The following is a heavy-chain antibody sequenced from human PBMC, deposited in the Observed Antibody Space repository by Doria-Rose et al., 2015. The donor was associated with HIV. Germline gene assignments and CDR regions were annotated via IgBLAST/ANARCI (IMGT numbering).Heavy chain of an antibody. D-gene: IGHD6-13*01. Sequence: QESGPALVKPTETLTLTCTVSGVSLSSPGMGVSWIRQPPGKALEWLANSMADDVRSYKSSQKSRLTISRRTSKRQVVVTMTDMDPVDAATYYCARRKSSRWYHKYYFDCWGQGTRVIVSA. V-gene: IGHV2-26*01. CDR1: GVSLSSPGMG. J-gene: IGHJ4*02. CDR2: SMADDVR. CDR3: ARRKSSRWYHKYYFDC.